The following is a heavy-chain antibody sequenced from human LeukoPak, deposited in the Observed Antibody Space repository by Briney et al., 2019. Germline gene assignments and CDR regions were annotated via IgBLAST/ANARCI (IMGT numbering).Heavy chain of an antibody. Sequence: GESLNIPRQGSGYSFMRNWIGWVRQMPGKGLEWMAIIYPGDSDTRYSPSFQGQVTISADKSISTAYLQWSSLTASDTAMYYCARLGTSATYFDLWAQEPLVTVSS. V-gene: IGHV5-51*01. CDR3: ARLGTSATYFDL. CDR2: IYPGDSDT. CDR1: GYSFMRNW. D-gene: IGHD5-12*01. J-gene: IGHJ4*02.